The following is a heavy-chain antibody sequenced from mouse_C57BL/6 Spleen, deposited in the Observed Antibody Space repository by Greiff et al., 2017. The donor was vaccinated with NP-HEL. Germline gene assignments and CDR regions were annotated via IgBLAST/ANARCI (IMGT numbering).Heavy chain of an antibody. CDR1: GYSITSGYY. D-gene: IGHD2-3*01. V-gene: IGHV3-6*01. CDR2: ISYDGSN. J-gene: IGHJ2*01. Sequence: EVKVEESGPGLVKPSQSLSLTCSVTGYSITSGYYWNWIRQFPGNKLEWMGYISYDGSNNYNPSLKNRISITRDTSKNQFFLKLNSVTTEDTATYYCARDDGYPYYFDYWGQGTTLTVSS. CDR3: ARDDGYPYYFDY.